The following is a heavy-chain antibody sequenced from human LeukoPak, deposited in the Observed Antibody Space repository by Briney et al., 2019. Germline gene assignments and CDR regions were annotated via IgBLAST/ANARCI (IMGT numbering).Heavy chain of an antibody. D-gene: IGHD6-13*01. CDR1: GFTFSSYG. V-gene: IGHV3-33*06. Sequence: PGGSLRLSCAASGFTFSSYGMHWVRQAPGKGLEWVAVIWYDGSNKYYADSVKGRFTISRDNSKNTLYLQMNSLRAEDTAVYYCAKDRGYSSSRFQYWGQGTLVTVSS. CDR3: AKDRGYSSSRFQY. CDR2: IWYDGSNK. J-gene: IGHJ1*01.